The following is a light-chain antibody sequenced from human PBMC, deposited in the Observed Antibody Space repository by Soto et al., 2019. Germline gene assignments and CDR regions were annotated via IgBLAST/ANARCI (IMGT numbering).Light chain of an antibody. CDR3: QQYGSSGT. CDR1: QSVSSY. J-gene: IGKJ1*01. CDR2: GAS. Sequence: EIVLTQSPGTLSSSPGERATLSCRASQSVSSYLAWYQQKPGQAPRLLIYGASNRATGIPDRFSGSGSGTDFTLAISRLEPEDFAVYYCQQYGSSGTFGQGTKVDIK. V-gene: IGKV3-20*01.